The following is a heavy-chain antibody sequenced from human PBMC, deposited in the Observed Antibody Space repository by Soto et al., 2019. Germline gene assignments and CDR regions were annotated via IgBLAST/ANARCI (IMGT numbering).Heavy chain of an antibody. D-gene: IGHD3-9*01. Sequence: SETLSLTCAVYGGSLSGYYWSWIRQPPGKGLEWIGEINHSGNTNYNPSLKSRVTISVDTSKSQFSLKLSSLTAADTALYYCARHTSLARYFVYWGQGTLVTVSS. V-gene: IGHV4-34*01. CDR3: ARHTSLARYFVY. J-gene: IGHJ4*02. CDR2: INHSGNT. CDR1: GGSLSGYY.